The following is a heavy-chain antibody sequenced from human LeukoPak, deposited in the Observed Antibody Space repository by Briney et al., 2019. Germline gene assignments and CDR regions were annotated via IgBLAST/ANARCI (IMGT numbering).Heavy chain of an antibody. Sequence: PSETLSLTCAVSGGSISSNYWNWIRQAPGKGLEWIGRIHSSGSTNYNPSLKSRVTLSLDTSKNQFSLNLSSVTAAHTAVYYCARVYAFDLWGQGTMVTVSS. J-gene: IGHJ3*01. CDR1: GGSISSNY. CDR3: ARVYAFDL. CDR2: IHSSGST. V-gene: IGHV4-4*07.